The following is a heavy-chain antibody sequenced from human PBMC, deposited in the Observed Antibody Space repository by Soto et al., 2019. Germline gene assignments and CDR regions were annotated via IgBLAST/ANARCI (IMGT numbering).Heavy chain of an antibody. CDR3: ARMGSGYDLFTFAFDY. Sequence: QVQLQESGPGLVKPSETLSLTCTVSGGSISSYYWSWIRQPPGKGLEWIGYIYYSGSTNYNPSLKSRVTISVDTSKNQFSLKLSSVTAADTAVYYCARMGSGYDLFTFAFDYWGQGTLFTVSS. CDR2: IYYSGST. D-gene: IGHD5-12*01. CDR1: GGSISSYY. J-gene: IGHJ4*02. V-gene: IGHV4-59*08.